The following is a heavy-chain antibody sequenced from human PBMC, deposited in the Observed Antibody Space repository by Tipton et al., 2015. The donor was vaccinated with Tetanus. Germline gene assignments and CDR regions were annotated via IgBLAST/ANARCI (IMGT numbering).Heavy chain of an antibody. D-gene: IGHD3-22*01. CDR2: VHYTGKD. Sequence: TLSLTCNVSGGSITSYYWSWIRQRPGRGLEWVGYVHYTGKDNYSPSLRSRVTLSVDTSKNQFSLKMNSVTAADTAVYYCARSSGFESSGYHIPPDFWGQGTLVTVSS. V-gene: IGHV4-59*13. CDR1: GGSITSYY. CDR3: ARSSGFESSGYHIPPDF. J-gene: IGHJ4*02.